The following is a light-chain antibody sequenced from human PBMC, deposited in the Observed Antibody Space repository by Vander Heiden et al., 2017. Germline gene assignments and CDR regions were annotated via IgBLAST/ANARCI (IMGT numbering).Light chain of an antibody. CDR2: YND. J-gene: IGLJ2*01. CDR1: SSNIGNNA. Sequence: QSVLPQPPSVSEAPRQRATISCSGSSSNIGNNAVNWYQQLPGKAPKLLIYYNDLLPSGVSDRFSGSKSGTSASLAISGLQSEDEADYYCAAWDDSLNGVLFGGGTKLTVL. CDR3: AAWDDSLNGVL. V-gene: IGLV1-36*01.